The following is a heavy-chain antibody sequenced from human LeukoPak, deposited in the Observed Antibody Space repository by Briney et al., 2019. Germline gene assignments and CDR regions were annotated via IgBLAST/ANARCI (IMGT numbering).Heavy chain of an antibody. J-gene: IGHJ4*02. V-gene: IGHV1-69*04. Sequence: SVKVSCKASGGTFSSYAISWVRQAPGQGLEWMGRIIPILGIANYAQKLQGRVTMTTDTSTSTAYMELRSLRSDDTAVYYCARDSRAQLYSSGWFVNFDYWGQGTLVTVSS. CDR1: GGTFSSYA. CDR2: IIPILGIA. D-gene: IGHD6-19*01. CDR3: ARDSRAQLYSSGWFVNFDY.